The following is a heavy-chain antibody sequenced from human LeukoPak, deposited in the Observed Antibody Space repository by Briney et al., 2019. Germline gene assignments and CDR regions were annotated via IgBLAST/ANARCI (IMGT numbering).Heavy chain of an antibody. CDR2: IYHSGST. J-gene: IGHJ3*02. CDR3: ARPYYGSGSYSVHYAFDI. Sequence: SETLSLTCAVSGYSISSGYYWGWIRPPPGKGLEWIGSIYHSGSTYYNPSLKSRVTISVDTSKNQFSLKLSSVTAADTAVYYCARPYYGSGSYSVHYAFDIWGQGTMVTVSS. D-gene: IGHD3-10*01. CDR1: GYSISSGYY. V-gene: IGHV4-38-2*01.